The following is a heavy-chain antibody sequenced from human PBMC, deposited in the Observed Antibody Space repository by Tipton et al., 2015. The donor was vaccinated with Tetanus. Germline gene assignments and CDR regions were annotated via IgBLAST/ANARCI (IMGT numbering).Heavy chain of an antibody. J-gene: IGHJ4*02. CDR3: ARGMDYDSSGIDDF. CDR1: GYTFTSYL. D-gene: IGHD3-22*01. V-gene: IGHV1-46*01. CDR2: INPNDGER. Sequence: VQLVQSGAEVRKPGASVKISCKASGYTFTSYLIHWVRQAPGQGLEWMGIINPNDGERMYAQRFQGRLTMTRDTSTSTVYMDLSSLGSDDTAVYYCARGMDYDSSGIDDFWGQGTLVTVSS.